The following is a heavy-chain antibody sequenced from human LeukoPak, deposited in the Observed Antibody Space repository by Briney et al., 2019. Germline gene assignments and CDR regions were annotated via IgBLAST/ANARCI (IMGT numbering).Heavy chain of an antibody. CDR2: VNYIGST. J-gene: IGHJ4*02. D-gene: IGHD4-23*01. CDR3: AREGGNFDFDY. CDR1: GDSINIHHHF. V-gene: IGHV4-31*03. Sequence: PSETLSLTCTVSGDSINIHHHFWGWIRQHPGKGLEWIGYVNYIGSTFYNPSLKSRVIISLDTSKNQISLNLSTVTAADTAVSYCAREGGNFDFDYWGQGSLVTVSS.